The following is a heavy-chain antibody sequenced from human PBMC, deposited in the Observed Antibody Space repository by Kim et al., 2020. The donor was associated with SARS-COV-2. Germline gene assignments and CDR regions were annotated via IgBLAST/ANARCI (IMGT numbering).Heavy chain of an antibody. Sequence: PSLQSRVTISVDTSKNQFSRKLSSVTAADTAVYYCARGPLYSSGSDAFDIWGQGTMVTVSS. V-gene: IGHV4-39*07. D-gene: IGHD6-19*01. CDR3: ARGPLYSSGSDAFDI. J-gene: IGHJ3*02.